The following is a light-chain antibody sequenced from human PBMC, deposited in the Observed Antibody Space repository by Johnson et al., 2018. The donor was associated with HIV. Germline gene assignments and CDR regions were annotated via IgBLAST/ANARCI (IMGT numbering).Light chain of an antibody. CDR1: TSNIGKNY. Sequence: QSVLTQPPSVSAAPGQKVTISCSGSTSNIGKNYVSWYQQLTGTAPKLLIYENNRRPSGTPDRFSGSKSGTSATLAITGLQTGDEADYYCGTWAGSGGVFGTGTKVTVL. V-gene: IGLV1-51*02. CDR2: ENN. CDR3: GTWAGSGGV. J-gene: IGLJ1*01.